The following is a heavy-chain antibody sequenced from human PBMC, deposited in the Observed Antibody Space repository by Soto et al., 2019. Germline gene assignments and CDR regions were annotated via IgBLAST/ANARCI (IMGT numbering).Heavy chain of an antibody. V-gene: IGHV3-53*01. CDR1: GFSVSSNS. Sequence: PGGSLRLSCAASGFSVSSNSTNWVRQAPGKGLEWVSVIHSDVTTYFADSVKGRFIISRDNSKNMLYLQMNSLRAEDTAIYYCARELSGSWYNWFDPWGQGTLVTVSS. D-gene: IGHD6-13*01. J-gene: IGHJ5*02. CDR2: IHSDVTT. CDR3: ARELSGSWYNWFDP.